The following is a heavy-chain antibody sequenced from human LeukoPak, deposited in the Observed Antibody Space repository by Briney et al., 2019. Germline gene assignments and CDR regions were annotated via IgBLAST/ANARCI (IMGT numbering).Heavy chain of an antibody. J-gene: IGHJ1*01. V-gene: IGHV1-18*01. CDR2: IRPDFRMT. Sequence: ASVKLSCKTSGCTFGTSGICWVRQAPGQGLEWMGWIRPDFRMTYYAQKVQGRVAMTADTSTRTAYLELRSLRSDDTAVYYCARDGPLGYFQDWGQGTLVTVSS. CDR1: GCTFGTSG. D-gene: IGHD3-10*01. CDR3: ARDGPLGYFQD.